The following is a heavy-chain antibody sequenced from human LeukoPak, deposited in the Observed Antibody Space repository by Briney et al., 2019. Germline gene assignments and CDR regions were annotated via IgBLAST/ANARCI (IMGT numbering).Heavy chain of an antibody. CDR2: IWYDGSNK. CDR1: GVPFSSYG. CDR3: ARDKTTGVDY. V-gene: IGHV3-33*01. Sequence: GGSLRLSCAASGVPFSSYGMHWGRQGPGQGLEWVAVIWYDGSNKYYADSVKGRFTISRDNSKNTLYLQMNSLRAEDTAVYYCARDKTTGVDYWGQGTLVTVSS. D-gene: IGHD7-27*01. J-gene: IGHJ4*02.